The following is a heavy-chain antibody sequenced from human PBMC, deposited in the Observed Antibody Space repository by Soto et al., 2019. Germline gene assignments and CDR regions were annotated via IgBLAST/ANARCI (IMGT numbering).Heavy chain of an antibody. CDR3: ARTQSEHITIFGVVIPGPFDY. V-gene: IGHV3-74*01. J-gene: IGHJ4*02. D-gene: IGHD3-3*01. CDR2: INSDGSST. Sequence: PGGSLRLSCAASGFTFSSYWMHWVRQAPGKGLVWVSRINSDGSSTSYADSVKGRFTISRDNSKNTLYLQMNSLRAEDTAVYYCARTQSEHITIFGVVIPGPFDYWGQGTLVNVS. CDR1: GFTFSSYW.